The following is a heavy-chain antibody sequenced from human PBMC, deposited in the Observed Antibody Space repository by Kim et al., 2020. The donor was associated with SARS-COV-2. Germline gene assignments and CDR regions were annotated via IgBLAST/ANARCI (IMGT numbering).Heavy chain of an antibody. J-gene: IGHJ3*02. Sequence: SVKGRFTISRDNAKNTLYLQMNSLTVEDTAVYDCARPSPYSSGWYSAFDIWGQGTMVIVPS. D-gene: IGHD6-19*01. V-gene: IGHV3-74*01. CDR3: ARPSPYSSGWYSAFDI.